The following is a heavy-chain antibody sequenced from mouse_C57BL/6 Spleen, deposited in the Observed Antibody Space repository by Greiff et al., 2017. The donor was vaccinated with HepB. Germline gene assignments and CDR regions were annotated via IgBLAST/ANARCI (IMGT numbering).Heavy chain of an antibody. CDR1: GFTFSSYA. V-gene: IGHV5-9-1*02. CDR2: ISSGGDYI. CDR3: TRGGGYYAMDY. J-gene: IGHJ4*01. Sequence: EVQLVESGEGLVKPGGSLKLSCAASGFTFSSYAMSWVRQTPEKRLEWVAYISSGGDYIYYADHVKGRFTISRDNARNTLYLQMSSLKSEDTAMYYCTRGGGYYAMDYWGQGTSVTVSS.